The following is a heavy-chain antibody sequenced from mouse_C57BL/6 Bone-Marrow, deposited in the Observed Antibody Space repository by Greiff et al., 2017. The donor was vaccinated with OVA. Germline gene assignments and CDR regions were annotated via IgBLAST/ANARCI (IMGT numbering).Heavy chain of an antibody. D-gene: IGHD4-1*01. CDR3: ARWNWDEDWYFDV. Sequence: QVQLQQPGAELVKPGASVKLSCKASGYTFTSYWMHWVKQRPGQGLEWIGMIHPNSGSTNYNEKFKSKATLTVDKSSSTAYMQLSSLTSEDSAVYYCARWNWDEDWYFDVWGTGTTVTGSS. CDR1: GYTFTSYW. V-gene: IGHV1-64*01. J-gene: IGHJ1*03. CDR2: IHPNSGST.